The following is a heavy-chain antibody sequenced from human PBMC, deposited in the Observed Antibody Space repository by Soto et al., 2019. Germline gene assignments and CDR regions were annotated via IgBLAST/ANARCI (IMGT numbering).Heavy chain of an antibody. J-gene: IGHJ6*02. V-gene: IGHV1-69*13. CDR2: IIPIFGTA. CDR1: GGTFSSYA. CDR3: ARAYYYDSSGYYWWDTLPTLTGGYYYGMDV. Sequence: SVKVSCKASGGTFSSYAISWVRQAPGQGLEWMGGIIPIFGTANYAQKFQGRVTITADESTSTAYMELSSLRSEDTAVYYCARAYYYDSSGYYWWDTLPTLTGGYYYGMDVWGQGTTVTVSS. D-gene: IGHD3-22*01.